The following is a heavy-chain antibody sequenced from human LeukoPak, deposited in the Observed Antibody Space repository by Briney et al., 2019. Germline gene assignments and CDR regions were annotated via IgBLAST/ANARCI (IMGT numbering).Heavy chain of an antibody. J-gene: IGHJ3*02. CDR1: GFTFSSYG. Sequence: PGGSLRLSCAASGFTFSSYGMHWVRQAPGKGLEWVAVISYDGSNKYYADSVKGRFTISRDNSKNTLYLQMNSLRAEDTAVYYCAKVLANVVVTAIAAFDIWGQGTMVTVSS. D-gene: IGHD2-21*02. CDR2: ISYDGSNK. CDR3: AKVLANVVVTAIAAFDI. V-gene: IGHV3-30*18.